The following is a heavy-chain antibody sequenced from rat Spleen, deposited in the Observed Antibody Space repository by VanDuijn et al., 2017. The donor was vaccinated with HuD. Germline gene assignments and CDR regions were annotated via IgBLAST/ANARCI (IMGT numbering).Heavy chain of an antibody. CDR1: GFSLTDYS. J-gene: IGHJ3*01. CDR2: IWGNGNT. CDR3: TRDHSYWDNYYPGGFAY. V-gene: IGHV2S54*01. D-gene: IGHD2-6*01. Sequence: VQLKESGPGLVQPSQTLSLTCTVSGFSLTDYSVHWVRQPPGKGLEWMGVIWGNGNTNYNSSLKSRLSISRATSKSQLFLNLNSLQSEDTAIYFCTRDHSYWDNYYPGGFAYWGQGTLVTVSS.